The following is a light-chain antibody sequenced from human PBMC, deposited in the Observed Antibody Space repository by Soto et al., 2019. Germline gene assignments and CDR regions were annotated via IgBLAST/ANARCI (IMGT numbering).Light chain of an antibody. CDR2: DAS. CDR3: QQYNNWPPVT. V-gene: IGKV1-9*01. CDR1: QGISSY. J-gene: IGKJ3*01. Sequence: DIQLTQSPSFLSASVGDRVTITCRASQGISSYLAWYQQKPGKAPKLLIYDASTRATGIPARFSGSGSGTEFTLTISSLQSEDFAVYFCQQYNNWPPVTFGPGTKVDI.